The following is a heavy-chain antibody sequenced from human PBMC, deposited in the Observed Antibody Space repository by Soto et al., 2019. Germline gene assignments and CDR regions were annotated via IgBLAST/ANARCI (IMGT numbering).Heavy chain of an antibody. CDR2: ISWDGGKT. CDR1: GFTFDDYT. V-gene: IGHV3-43*01. D-gene: IGHD6-19*01. J-gene: IGHJ6*02. CDR3: AKDRAAVTGAYYYYAMDV. Sequence: EVQLVESGGVVVQPGGSLRLSCAASGFTFDDYTMHWVRQAPGKSLEWVSLISWDGGKTYYADSVKGRFTISRDNSKNSLHLQRNSLTTEDSASYYCAKDRAAVTGAYYYYAMDVWGQGTTVTVSS.